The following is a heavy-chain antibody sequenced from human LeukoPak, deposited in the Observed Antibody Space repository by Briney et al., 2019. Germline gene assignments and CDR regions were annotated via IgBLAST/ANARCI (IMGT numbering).Heavy chain of an antibody. J-gene: IGHJ3*02. CDR2: ISYSGST. Sequence: SETLSLTCTVSGGSISSFYWSWIRPPPGKGLEWIGYISYSGSTNYNPSLKSRVTISVDTSKNQFSLKLSSVTVADTAVYYCARQVHADAFDIWGQGTLVTVSS. CDR1: GGSISSFY. CDR3: ARQVHADAFDI. V-gene: IGHV4-59*08.